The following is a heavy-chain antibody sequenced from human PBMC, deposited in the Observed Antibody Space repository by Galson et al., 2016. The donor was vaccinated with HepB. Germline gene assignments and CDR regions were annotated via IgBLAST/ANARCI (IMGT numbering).Heavy chain of an antibody. Sequence: LSLTCTVSGGSISRGDYYWSWIRQPPGKGLEWIGYFYYSGTTYYNPSLKSRSTISVDTSKNQFSLKLSSVTAADTAVYYCARVHLGSNWSNNWFDPWGQGSLVTVS. V-gene: IGHV4-30-4*01. CDR2: FYYSGTT. D-gene: IGHD6-13*01. J-gene: IGHJ5*02. CDR3: ARVHLGSNWSNNWFDP. CDR1: GGSISRGDYY.